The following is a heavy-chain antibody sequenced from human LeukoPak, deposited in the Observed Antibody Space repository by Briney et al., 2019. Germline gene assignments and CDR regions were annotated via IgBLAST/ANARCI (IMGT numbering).Heavy chain of an antibody. CDR2: IYHSGST. CDR3: ARHGGFGDSYPYVFDI. V-gene: IGHV4-4*02. CDR1: GGSISSDNW. D-gene: IGHD5-18*01. J-gene: IGHJ3*02. Sequence: PSGTLSPTCAVSGGSISSDNWWSWVRQPPGKGLEWIGEIYHSGSTNYNPSLQSRVTISLDTSKNHFSLKLSSVTAADTAVYYCARHGGFGDSYPYVFDIWGQGTMVTVSS.